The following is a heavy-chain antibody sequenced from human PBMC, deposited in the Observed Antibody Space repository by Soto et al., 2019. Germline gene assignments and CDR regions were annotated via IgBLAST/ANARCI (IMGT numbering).Heavy chain of an antibody. V-gene: IGHV1-69*05. CDR3: ARGYSGSARRHRYGMDV. CDR1: GGTFSSYA. J-gene: IGHJ6*02. CDR2: IIPIFGTA. Sequence: ASVKVSCKASGGTFSSYAISWVRQAPGQGLEWMGGIIPIFGTANYAQKFQGRVTMTRDTSTSTVYMELSSLRSEDTAVYYCARGYSGSARRHRYGMDVWGQGTTVTVSS. D-gene: IGHD1-26*01.